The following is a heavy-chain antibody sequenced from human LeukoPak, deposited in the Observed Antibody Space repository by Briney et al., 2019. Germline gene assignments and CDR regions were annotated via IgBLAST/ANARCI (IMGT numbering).Heavy chain of an antibody. J-gene: IGHJ4*02. CDR2: IWYDGSNK. Sequence: GRSLRLSCAASGFTFSSYGMHWVRQAPGKGLEWVAVIWYDGSNKYYADSVKGRFTISRDNSKNTLYLQMNSLRAEDTAVYFCAKSPGFVVVTAISSWGQGTLVTVSS. CDR1: GFTFSSYG. V-gene: IGHV3-33*06. D-gene: IGHD2-21*02. CDR3: AKSPGFVVVTAISS.